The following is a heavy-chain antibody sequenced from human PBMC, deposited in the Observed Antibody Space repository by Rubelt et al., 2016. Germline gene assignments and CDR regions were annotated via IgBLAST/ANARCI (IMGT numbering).Heavy chain of an antibody. Sequence: GRGLEWVSSISSSSSYIYYADSVKGRFTISRDNAKNSLYLQMNSLRDEDTAVYYCARGLQRVDYWGQGTLVTVSS. CDR2: ISSSSSYI. D-gene: IGHD5-18*01. CDR3: ARGLQRVDY. J-gene: IGHJ4*02. V-gene: IGHV3-21*01.